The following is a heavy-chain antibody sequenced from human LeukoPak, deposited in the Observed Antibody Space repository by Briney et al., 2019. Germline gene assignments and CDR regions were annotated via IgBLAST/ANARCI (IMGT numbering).Heavy chain of an antibody. CDR3: ARVSRITMIVVAVDY. D-gene: IGHD3-22*01. Sequence: PGGSLRLSCAASGFTFSSYWMSWVRQAPGKGLEWVANIKQDGSEKYYVDSVKGRFTISRDNAKNSLYLQTNSLRAEDTAVYYCARVSRITMIVVAVDYWGQGTLVTVSS. J-gene: IGHJ4*02. CDR2: IKQDGSEK. CDR1: GFTFSSYW. V-gene: IGHV3-7*01.